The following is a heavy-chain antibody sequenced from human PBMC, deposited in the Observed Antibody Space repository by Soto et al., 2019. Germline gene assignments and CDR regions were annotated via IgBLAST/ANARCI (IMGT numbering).Heavy chain of an antibody. D-gene: IGHD1-7*01. J-gene: IGHJ4*02. CDR3: AKDSAPLTGTILFDY. V-gene: IGHV3-30*18. CDR1: EFNFSDYW. CDR2: LEHGGGNK. Sequence: GGSLRLSCAASEFNFSDYWMAWVRQAPRKGLEWVANLEHGGGNKYYADSVKGRFTISRDNSKNTLYLQMNSLRAEDTAVYYCAKDSAPLTGTILFDYWGQGTLVTVSS.